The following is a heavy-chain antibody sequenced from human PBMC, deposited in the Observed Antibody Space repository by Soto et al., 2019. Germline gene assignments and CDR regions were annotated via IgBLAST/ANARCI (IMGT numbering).Heavy chain of an antibody. CDR2: ITTGNGDT. Sequence: QVQLEQSGAEVKKPGASVKVSCKTFGYIFSSYHMHWVRQAPGQSPEWMGYITTGNGDTKYSQKFQGRVTIASDTSASTVYMDLSSLRSEDTAVYYCAREDGGGPLDSWGQGTLVTVSS. CDR1: GYIFSSYH. V-gene: IGHV1-3*04. CDR3: AREDGGGPLDS. J-gene: IGHJ5*01. D-gene: IGHD3-10*01.